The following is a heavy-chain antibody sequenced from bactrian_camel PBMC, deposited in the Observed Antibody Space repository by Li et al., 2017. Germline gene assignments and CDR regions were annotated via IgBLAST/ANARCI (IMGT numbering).Heavy chain of an antibody. D-gene: IGHD1*01. CDR3: AADPTWSSLNLGQPTY. V-gene: IGHV3S40*01. CDR2: IFTGIGIT. J-gene: IGHJ4*01. Sequence: QLVESGGGSVQAGGSLRLSCVASGNTGRSTYMAWFRQGPGKPRSGVAHIFTGIGITYYADSVKGRFTISRDNAKNTWYLQMNSLKPEDTAMYYCAADPTWSSLNLGQPTYWGQGTQVTVS. CDR1: GNTGRSTY.